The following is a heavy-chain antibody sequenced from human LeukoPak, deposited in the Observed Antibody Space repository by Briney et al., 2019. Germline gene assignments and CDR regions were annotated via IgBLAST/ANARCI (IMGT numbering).Heavy chain of an antibody. D-gene: IGHD3-22*01. Sequence: ASVKVSCKASGYTFTSYYMHWVRQAPGQGLEWMGIINPSGGSTSYAQKFQGRVTMTRDMSTSTDYMELSSLRSEDTAVYYCARSSEQRQLYYYDSSGQGGMVYWGQGTLVTVSS. J-gene: IGHJ4*02. CDR2: INPSGGST. CDR3: ARSSEQRQLYYYDSSGQGGMVY. V-gene: IGHV1-46*01. CDR1: GYTFTSYY.